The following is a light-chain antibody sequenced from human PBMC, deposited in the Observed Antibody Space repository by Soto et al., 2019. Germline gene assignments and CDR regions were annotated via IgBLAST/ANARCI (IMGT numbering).Light chain of an antibody. CDR3: QQYNNWPRT. Sequence: EIVMTQSPATLSVSPGERATLSCRASQSVSSNLAWYQQKPGQAPRLLIYGASTRATGIPARFSGSGSGADFTLTLSSLQSEDFAVSYCQQYNNWPRTFGQGTKVEIK. CDR2: GAS. V-gene: IGKV3-15*01. CDR1: QSVSSN. J-gene: IGKJ1*01.